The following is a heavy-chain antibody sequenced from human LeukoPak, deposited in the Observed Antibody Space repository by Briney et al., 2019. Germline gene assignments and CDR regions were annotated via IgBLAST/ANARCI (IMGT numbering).Heavy chain of an antibody. Sequence: ASVKVSCKASGYTYTGYYMHWVRQAPGQGLEWMGRINPNSGGTNYAQKFQGRVTMTRDTSISTAYMELSRLRSDDTAVYYCAREPRVAVAGECFDYWGQGTLVTVSS. CDR3: AREPRVAVAGECFDY. D-gene: IGHD6-19*01. CDR2: INPNSGGT. V-gene: IGHV1-2*06. J-gene: IGHJ4*02. CDR1: GYTYTGYY.